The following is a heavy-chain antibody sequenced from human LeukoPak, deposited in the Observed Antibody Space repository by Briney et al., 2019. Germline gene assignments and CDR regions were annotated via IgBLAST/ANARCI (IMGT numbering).Heavy chain of an antibody. V-gene: IGHV1-2*06. D-gene: IGHD3-3*01. CDR2: INPNSGGT. CDR1: GYTFTGYY. CDR3: ARDPYYDFWSGAVYYYYGMDV. J-gene: IGHJ6*02. Sequence: ASVKVSCKASGYTFTGYYMHWVRQAPGQGLEWMGRINPNSGGTNYAQKFQGGVTMTRDTSISTAYMELSRLRSDDTAVYYCARDPYYDFWSGAVYYYYGMDVWGQGTTVTVSS.